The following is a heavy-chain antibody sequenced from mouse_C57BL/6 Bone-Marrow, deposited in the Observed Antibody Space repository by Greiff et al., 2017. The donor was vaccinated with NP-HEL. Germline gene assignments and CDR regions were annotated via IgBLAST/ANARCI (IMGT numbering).Heavy chain of an antibody. CDR2: INYDGSST. CDR1: GFTFSDYY. J-gene: IGHJ4*01. V-gene: IGHV5-16*01. CDR3: ARDRGSFYAMDY. Sequence: EVHLVESEGGLVQPGSSMKLSCTASGFTFSDYYMAWVRQVPEKGLEWVANINYDGSSTYYLDSLKSRFIISRDNAKNILYLQMSSLKSEDTATYYCARDRGSFYAMDYWGQGTSVTVSS. D-gene: IGHD1-1*02.